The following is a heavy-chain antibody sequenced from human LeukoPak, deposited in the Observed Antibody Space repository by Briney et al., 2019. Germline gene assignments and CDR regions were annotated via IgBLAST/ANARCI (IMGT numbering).Heavy chain of an antibody. CDR1: GGSISSYY. CDR3: ARGAGVVGATFDY. CDR2: IYYSGST. J-gene: IGHJ4*02. V-gene: IGHV4-59*01. D-gene: IGHD1-26*01. Sequence: PSETLSLTCTVSGGSISSYYWSWFRQPPGKGLEWIGYIYYSGSTNYNPSLKSRVTISVDTSKNQFSLKLSSVTAADTAVYYCARGAGVVGATFDYWGQGTLVTVSS.